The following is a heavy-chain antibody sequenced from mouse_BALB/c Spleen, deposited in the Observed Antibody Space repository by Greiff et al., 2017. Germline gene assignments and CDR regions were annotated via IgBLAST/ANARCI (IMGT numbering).Heavy chain of an antibody. J-gene: IGHJ4*01. Sequence: DVQLVESGGGLVQPGGSLKLSCAASGFDFSRYWMSWVRQAPGKGLEWIGEINPDSSTINYTPSLKDKFIISRDNAKNTLYLQMSKVRSEDTALYYCARIPFYAMDYWGQGTSVTVSS. CDR2: INPDSSTI. CDR3: ARIPFYAMDY. CDR1: GFDFSRYW. V-gene: IGHV4-1*02.